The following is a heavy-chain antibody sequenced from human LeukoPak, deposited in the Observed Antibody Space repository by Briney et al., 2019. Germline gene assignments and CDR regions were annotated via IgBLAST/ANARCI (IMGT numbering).Heavy chain of an antibody. J-gene: IGHJ3*02. CDR2: IYYSGST. V-gene: IGHV4-30-4*01. Sequence: PSETLSLTCTVSGGSISSGDYYWSWIRQPPGKGLEWIGYIYYSGSTYYNPSLKSRVTISVDTSKNQFSLKLSSVTAADTAVYYCARHLGYYYGSGTHDAFDIWGQGTWSPSLQ. D-gene: IGHD3-10*01. CDR3: ARHLGYYYGSGTHDAFDI. CDR1: GGSISSGDYY.